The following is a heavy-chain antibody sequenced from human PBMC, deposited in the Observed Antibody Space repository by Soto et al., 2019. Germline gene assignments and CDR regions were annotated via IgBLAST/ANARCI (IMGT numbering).Heavy chain of an antibody. J-gene: IGHJ4*02. CDR3: ARKNSGSFNFDY. V-gene: IGHV3-23*01. CDR1: GITFSSYA. D-gene: IGHD1-26*01. CDR2: ITGSGGST. Sequence: GGSLRLSCAASGITFSSYAMSWVRQAPGKGLEWVSAITGSGGSTYYADSVKGRFTISRDNSKNTLSLQMNSLRAEDTAIYYCARKNSGSFNFDYWGQGTLVTVSS.